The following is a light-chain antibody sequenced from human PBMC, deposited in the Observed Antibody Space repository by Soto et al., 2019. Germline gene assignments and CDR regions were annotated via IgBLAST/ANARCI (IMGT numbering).Light chain of an antibody. CDR3: AAWDDSLSGHYV. J-gene: IGLJ1*01. V-gene: IGLV1-47*01. CDR1: SSNIGSND. Sequence: SVLAQPPSASGTHGQRVTISCSGSSSNIGSNDVYWYHQLPGTAPKLLIYRNNHRPSGVPDRFSGSKSGTSASLAISGLRSEDEADYYCAAWDDSLSGHYVFGNGTKVTVL. CDR2: RNN.